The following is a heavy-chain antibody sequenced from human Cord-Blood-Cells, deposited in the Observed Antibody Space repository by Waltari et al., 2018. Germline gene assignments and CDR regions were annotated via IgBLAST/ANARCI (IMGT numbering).Heavy chain of an antibody. J-gene: IGHJ6*02. D-gene: IGHD3-10*01. CDR2: INPKSGGT. Sequence: VQSGAEVKKPGASVKVSCKASGYTFTGYYLHWVRQAPGQGLEWMGWINPKSGGTNYAQKFQGRVTMTRDTSISTAYMELSRLRSDDTAVYYCVRVVRGPYYYYGMDVWGQGTTVTVSS. CDR3: VRVVRGPYYYYGMDV. V-gene: IGHV1-2*02. CDR1: GYTFTGYY.